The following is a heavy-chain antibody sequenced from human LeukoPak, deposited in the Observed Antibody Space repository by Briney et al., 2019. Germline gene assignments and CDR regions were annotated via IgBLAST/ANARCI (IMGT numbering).Heavy chain of an antibody. Sequence: GGSLRLSCAASGFTISRSSMHWVRQAPGKGLEYVSAISSNGGNTYYANSVKGRFTISRDTSKNTLYLQMNSLRAEDTAVYYCAKDGGVRGPDYYYYMDVWGKGTTVTISS. D-gene: IGHD3-10*01. CDR3: AKDGGVRGPDYYYYMDV. J-gene: IGHJ6*03. V-gene: IGHV3-64*01. CDR1: GFTISRSS. CDR2: ISSNGGNT.